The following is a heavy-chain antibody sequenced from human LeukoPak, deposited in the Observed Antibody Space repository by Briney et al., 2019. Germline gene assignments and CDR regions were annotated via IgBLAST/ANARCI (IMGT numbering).Heavy chain of an antibody. CDR2: ISSSSSYI. CDR1: GFTFSSYS. D-gene: IGHD3-10*01. Sequence: TGGSLRLSCAASGFTFSSYSMNRVRQAPGKGLEWVSSISSSSSYIYYADSVKGRFTISRDNAKNALYLQMNSLRAEDTAVYYCARDRGTKGLNWFDPWGQGTLVTVSS. CDR3: ARDRGTKGLNWFDP. V-gene: IGHV3-21*01. J-gene: IGHJ5*02.